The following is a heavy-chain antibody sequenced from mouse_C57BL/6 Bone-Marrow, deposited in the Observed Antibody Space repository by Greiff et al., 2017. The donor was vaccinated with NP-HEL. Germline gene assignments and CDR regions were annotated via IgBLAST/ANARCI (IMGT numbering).Heavy chain of an antibody. CDR2: INPYNGGT. CDR1: GYTFTDYY. Sequence: EVQLQESGPVLVKPGASVKMSCKASGYTFTDYYMNWVKQSHGKSLEWIGVINPYNGGTSYTQKFKGTATLTVDKSSSTAYMELNSLTSEDSAVYYCASWGNSRDYAMDYWGQGTSVTVSS. V-gene: IGHV1-19*01. D-gene: IGHD2-1*01. CDR3: ASWGNSRDYAMDY. J-gene: IGHJ4*01.